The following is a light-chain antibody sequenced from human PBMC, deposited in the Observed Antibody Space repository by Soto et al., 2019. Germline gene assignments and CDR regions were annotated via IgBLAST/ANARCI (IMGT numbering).Light chain of an antibody. J-gene: IGKJ2*01. CDR3: LHDENYPPT. CDR2: GAS. V-gene: IGKV1-6*01. CDR1: QGISND. Sequence: AIEMTQSPSALSASVGERVTITCRASQGISNDLDWYQQKPGKAPRFLIYGASNLQGGVPSRFSGSGSGTDFTLTINRLQAEDFPSYYCLHDENYPPTFGQGTKLEIK.